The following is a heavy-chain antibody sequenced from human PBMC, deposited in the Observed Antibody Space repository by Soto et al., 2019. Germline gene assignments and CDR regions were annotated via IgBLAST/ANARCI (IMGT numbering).Heavy chain of an antibody. Sequence: QLQLQESGSGLVKPSQTLSLTCAVSGGSISSGGYSWSWIRQPPGKGLEWIGYIYHSGSTYYNPSLKSRVTISVDRSKNQFSLKLSSVTAADTAVYYCARGVRGELLFRNVAALFDPWGQGTLVTVSS. CDR3: ARGVRGELLFRNVAALFDP. V-gene: IGHV4-30-2*01. D-gene: IGHD3-10*01. CDR1: GGSISSGGYS. CDR2: IYHSGST. J-gene: IGHJ5*02.